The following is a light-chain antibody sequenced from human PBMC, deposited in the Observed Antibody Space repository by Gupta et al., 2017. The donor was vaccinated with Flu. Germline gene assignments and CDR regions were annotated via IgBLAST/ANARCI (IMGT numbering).Light chain of an antibody. V-gene: IGKV2-30*01. CDR3: VQGTHWPPT. J-gene: IGKJ1*01. Sequence: DVVMTQSPLSLPVNLGQPASISCRSSQSLVYIDGNTYLNWFHQRPGQSPRRLIYKVSNRDSGVPDKFSGSGSGTDFTLKISRVEAEDVGVYFCVQGTHWPPTFGQGTKVEI. CDR2: KVS. CDR1: QSLVYIDGNTY.